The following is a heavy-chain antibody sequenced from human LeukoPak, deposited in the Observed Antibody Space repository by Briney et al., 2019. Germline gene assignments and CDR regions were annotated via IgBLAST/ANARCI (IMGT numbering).Heavy chain of an antibody. D-gene: IGHD5-12*01. CDR1: GFTFSSYS. V-gene: IGHV3-21*01. J-gene: IGHJ4*02. CDR2: ISSSSSYI. Sequence: GGSLRLSYAASGFTFSSYSMNWVRQAPGKGLEWVSSISSSSSYIYYADSVKGRFTISRDNAKNSLYLQMNSLRAEDTAVYYCARDGYSGYDYRYYFDYWGQGTLVTVSS. CDR3: ARDGYSGYDYRYYFDY.